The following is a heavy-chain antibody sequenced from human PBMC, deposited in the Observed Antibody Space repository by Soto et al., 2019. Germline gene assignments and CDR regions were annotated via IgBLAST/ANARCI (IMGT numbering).Heavy chain of an antibody. V-gene: IGHV1-58*01. J-gene: IGHJ3*01. CDR1: GFTFTNSA. CDR3: VAELYSGGGCCSFDF. Sequence: SVKVSCKTSGFTFTNSAVQWVRQARGQRLEWIGWIIVASGRTNYAREVQERVTISRDTSTSTAYMELSGLRSEDTAVYYCVAELYSGGGCCSFDFWGQGTMITVSS. CDR2: IIVASGRT. D-gene: IGHD2-21*02.